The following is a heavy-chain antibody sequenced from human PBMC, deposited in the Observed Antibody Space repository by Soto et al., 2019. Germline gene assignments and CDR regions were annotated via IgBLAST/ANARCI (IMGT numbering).Heavy chain of an antibody. Sequence: ASVKVSCKASGYTFTNFGISWVRQAPGQGLEWMGWISAYNGNTNYAQNFQGRVTMTTDTSTSTAYMELRSLRSDDTAVYYCARGVGSGTYYNQYNLFDPWGQGTLVTVSS. V-gene: IGHV1-18*01. J-gene: IGHJ5*02. CDR2: ISAYNGNT. D-gene: IGHD3-10*01. CDR3: ARGVGSGTYYNQYNLFDP. CDR1: GYTFTNFG.